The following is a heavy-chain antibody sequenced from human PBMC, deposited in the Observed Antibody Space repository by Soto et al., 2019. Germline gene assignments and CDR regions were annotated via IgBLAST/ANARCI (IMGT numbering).Heavy chain of an antibody. Sequence: PSETLSLTCTVSGGSVSSGSYYWSWIRQPPGKGLEWIGYIYYSGSTNYNPSLKSRVTISVDTSKNQFSLKLSSVTAADTAVYYCASLTSWSQEYYYGMDVWGQGTTVTVSS. V-gene: IGHV4-61*01. CDR1: GGSVSSGSYY. CDR3: ASLTSWSQEYYYGMDV. D-gene: IGHD2-2*01. CDR2: IYYSGST. J-gene: IGHJ6*02.